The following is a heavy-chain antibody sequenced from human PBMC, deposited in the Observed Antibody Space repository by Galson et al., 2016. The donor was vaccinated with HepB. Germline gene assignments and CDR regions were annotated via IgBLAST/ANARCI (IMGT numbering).Heavy chain of an antibody. CDR2: ISSYGSTI. V-gene: IGHV3-48*03. Sequence: SLRLSCAASGSTFSSYEMNWVRQAPGKGLEWLSYISSYGSTIYYADSGKGRFTISRDNAENSLYLQMNSLRAEDTAVYYCARVRWLEPLDYWGQGTLVTVSS. CDR3: ARVRWLEPLDY. J-gene: IGHJ4*02. D-gene: IGHD6-19*01. CDR1: GSTFSSYE.